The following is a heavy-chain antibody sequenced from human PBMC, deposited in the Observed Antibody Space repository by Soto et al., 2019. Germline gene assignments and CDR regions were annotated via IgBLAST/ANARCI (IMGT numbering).Heavy chain of an antibody. V-gene: IGHV1-8*01. J-gene: IGHJ4*02. CDR1: GYTLDRYD. D-gene: IGHD1-1*01. Sequence: ASVKLYCNASGYTLDRYDINWVRQATGQGLEWIGWMNPGSGDTGYAQNFQDRVTMTRNISINTAYIELNSLRAEDTAVYYCVRDDFGLGIDHWGLGTLVTVSS. CDR2: MNPGSGDT. CDR3: VRDDFGLGIDH.